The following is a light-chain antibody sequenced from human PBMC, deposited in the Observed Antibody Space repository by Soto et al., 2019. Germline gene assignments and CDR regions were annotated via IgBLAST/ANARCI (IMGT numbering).Light chain of an antibody. CDR3: CSYAGRYSSVV. J-gene: IGLJ3*02. V-gene: IGLV2-11*01. Sequence: QSALTQPRSVSGSPGQSVAISCTGTSSDVGGYNYVSWYQHHPGKAPETLIYDVNKRPSGVPDRFSGSKSGNTASLTISGLQAEDEADYYCCSYAGRYSSVVFGGGTQLTVL. CDR2: DVN. CDR1: SSDVGGYNY.